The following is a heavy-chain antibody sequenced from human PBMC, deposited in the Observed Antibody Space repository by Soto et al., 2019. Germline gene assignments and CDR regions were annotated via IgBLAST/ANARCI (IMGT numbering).Heavy chain of an antibody. CDR2: ISYDGSNK. D-gene: IGHD6-19*01. V-gene: IGHV3-30-3*01. CDR3: ARDRPRIAVAGTLDY. CDR1: GFTFSSYA. J-gene: IGHJ4*02. Sequence: PGGSLRLSCAASGFTFSSYAMHWVRQAPGKGLEWVAVISYDGSNKYYADSVKGRFTISRANSKNTLYLQMNSLRAEDTAVYYCARDRPRIAVAGTLDYWGQGTLVTVSS.